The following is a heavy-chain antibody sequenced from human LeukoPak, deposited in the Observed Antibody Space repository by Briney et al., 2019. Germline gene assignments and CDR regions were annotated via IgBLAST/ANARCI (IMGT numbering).Heavy chain of an antibody. CDR2: ISNNGGYT. Sequence: PGGSLGLSCAASGFTFSSSAMSWVRQAPGKGLEWVSAISNNGGYTYCADSVQGRFTISRDNSKSTLCLQMNSLRAEDTAVYYCAKQLGYCSDGSCYFPYWGQGTLVTVSS. CDR3: AKQLGYCSDGSCYFPY. J-gene: IGHJ4*02. D-gene: IGHD2-15*01. CDR1: GFTFSSSA. V-gene: IGHV3-23*01.